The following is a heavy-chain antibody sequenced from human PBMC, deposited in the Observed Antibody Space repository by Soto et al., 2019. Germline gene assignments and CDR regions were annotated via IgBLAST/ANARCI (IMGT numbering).Heavy chain of an antibody. Sequence: GESLKISCKGSGYSFTSYWIGWVRQMPGKGLEWMGIIYPGDSDTRYSPSFQGQVTISADKSISTAYLQWNSLKASDTAMYYCARLGEGSGWYRAFDYWGQGTLVTVSS. V-gene: IGHV5-51*01. CDR1: GYSFTSYW. J-gene: IGHJ4*02. D-gene: IGHD6-19*01. CDR3: ARLGEGSGWYRAFDY. CDR2: IYPGDSDT.